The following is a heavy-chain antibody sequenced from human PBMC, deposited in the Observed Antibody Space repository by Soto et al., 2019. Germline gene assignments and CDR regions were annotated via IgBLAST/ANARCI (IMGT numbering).Heavy chain of an antibody. CDR1: GFTFSSYA. CDR2: ISWNSGSI. D-gene: IGHD3-22*01. Sequence: GGSLRLSCAASGFTFSSYAMSWVRQAPGKGLEWVSAISWNSGSIGYADSVKGRFTISRDNAKNSLYLQMNSLRAEDTALYYCAKGDSSGYYRPYYYYGMDVWGQGTTVTVSS. V-gene: IGHV3-9*01. J-gene: IGHJ6*02. CDR3: AKGDSSGYYRPYYYYGMDV.